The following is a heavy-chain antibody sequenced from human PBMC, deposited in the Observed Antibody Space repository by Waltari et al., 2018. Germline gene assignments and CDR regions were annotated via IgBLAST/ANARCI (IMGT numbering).Heavy chain of an antibody. V-gene: IGHV3-30-3*01. Sequence: QVQLVESGGGVVQPGRSLRLSCAASGFTFSSYAMHWVRQAPGKGLEWVAVISYDGSNKYYADSVKGRFTISRDNSKNTLYLQMNSLRAEDTAVYYCARDRGSGYYYGSFDIWGQGTMVTVSS. CDR2: ISYDGSNK. J-gene: IGHJ3*02. D-gene: IGHD3-22*01. CDR1: GFTFSSYA. CDR3: ARDRGSGYYYGSFDI.